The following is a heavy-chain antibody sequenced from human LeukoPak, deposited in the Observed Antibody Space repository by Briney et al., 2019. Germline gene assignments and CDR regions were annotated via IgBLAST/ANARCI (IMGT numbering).Heavy chain of an antibody. V-gene: IGHV4-61*01. J-gene: IGHJ4*02. CDR3: ARDGAGMTGTGLDY. CDR2: IHYTGNT. CDR1: NGSINFVSYY. Sequence: SETLSLTCTVSNGSINFVSYYWSWIRQPPGKGLEWLGYIHYTGNTIYNPSLKSRVTISMDTAKNQFSLRVSSVTAADTAVYYCARDGAGMTGTGLDYWGQGILATVSS. D-gene: IGHD3-9*01.